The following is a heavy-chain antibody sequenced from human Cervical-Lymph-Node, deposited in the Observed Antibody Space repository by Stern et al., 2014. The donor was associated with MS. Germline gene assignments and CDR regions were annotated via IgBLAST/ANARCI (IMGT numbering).Heavy chain of an antibody. V-gene: IGHV4-59*01. CDR1: GDSLSSYF. Sequence: QVQLQESGPGLVNPSETLSLTGTVSGDSLSSYFWTWIRQPPGKGLEWIGYISYSGITKYNPSLKSRVTISLDRSKSQFSLKLSSVTAADTAVYYCARAYSSNWYHFDYWGQGSLVIVSS. D-gene: IGHD6-13*01. J-gene: IGHJ4*02. CDR2: ISYSGIT. CDR3: ARAYSSNWYHFDY.